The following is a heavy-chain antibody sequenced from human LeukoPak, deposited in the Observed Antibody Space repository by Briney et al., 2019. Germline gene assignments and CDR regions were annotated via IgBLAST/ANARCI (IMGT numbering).Heavy chain of an antibody. D-gene: IGHD6-13*01. V-gene: IGHV1-8*01. J-gene: IGHJ4*02. Sequence: ASVTVSCTASGYSFSICDINWVRQAAGQGLEWMGWMNPNSGNTGYAQKSQGRVTMTRDTSISTAYMELSSLKSEDTAVYYCVRDARGAAAGIAYWGQGTLVTVSS. CDR1: GYSFSICD. CDR2: MNPNSGNT. CDR3: VRDARGAAAGIAY.